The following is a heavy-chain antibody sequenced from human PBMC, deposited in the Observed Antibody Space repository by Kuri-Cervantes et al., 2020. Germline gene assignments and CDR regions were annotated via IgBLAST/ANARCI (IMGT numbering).Heavy chain of an antibody. CDR1: GGTFSSYA. D-gene: IGHD4-17*01. V-gene: IGHV1-69*06. Sequence: SVKVSCKASGGTFSSYAISWVRQAPGQGLEWMGGIIPIFGTANYAQKFQGRVTITADKSTSTAYMELSSLRSEDTAVYCCARIAYGDSEPFDYWGQGTLVTVCS. CDR2: IIPIFGTA. J-gene: IGHJ4*02. CDR3: ARIAYGDSEPFDY.